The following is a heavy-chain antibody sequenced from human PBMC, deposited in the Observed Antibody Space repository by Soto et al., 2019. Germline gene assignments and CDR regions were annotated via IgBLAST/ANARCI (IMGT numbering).Heavy chain of an antibody. J-gene: IGHJ4*02. CDR3: ARERGYISGPKNFDS. CDR1: GGSVSSGDYF. D-gene: IGHD5-12*01. V-gene: IGHV4-30-4*01. Sequence: SETLSLTCTVSGGSVSSGDYFWSWIRQPPGKGLEWIGYIYDSGSSYYNPSLKSRVTMSVDTSKNQFSLKLRSATAADTAMYYCARERGYISGPKNFDSWGQGTLVIVSA. CDR2: IYDSGSS.